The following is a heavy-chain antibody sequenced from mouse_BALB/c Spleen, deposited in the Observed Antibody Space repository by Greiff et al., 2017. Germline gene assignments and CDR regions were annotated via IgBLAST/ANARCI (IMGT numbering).Heavy chain of an antibody. D-gene: IGHD2-14*01. CDR2: IWSGGST. J-gene: IGHJ3*01. Sequence: QVQLKESGPGLVQPSQSLSITCTVSGFSLTSYGVHWVRQSPGKGLEWLGVIWSGGSTDYNAAFISRLSISKDNSKSQVFFKMNSLQANDTAIYYCATYYRYRFAYWGQGTLVTVSA. V-gene: IGHV2-2*02. CDR3: ATYYRYRFAY. CDR1: GFSLTSYG.